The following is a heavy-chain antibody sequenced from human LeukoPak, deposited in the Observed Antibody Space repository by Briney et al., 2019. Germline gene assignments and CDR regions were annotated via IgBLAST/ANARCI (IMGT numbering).Heavy chain of an antibody. CDR3: ARRGGKGYCSSTSCYRDHPDY. Sequence: GGSLRLSCAASGFTFSSYWMSWVSQAPGKGLEWVANIKQDGSEKYYVDSVKGRFTISRDNAKNALYLQMNSLRAEDTAVYYCARRGGKGYCSSTSCYRDHPDYWGQGTLVTVSS. CDR1: GFTFSSYW. V-gene: IGHV3-7*05. J-gene: IGHJ4*02. D-gene: IGHD2-2*01. CDR2: IKQDGSEK.